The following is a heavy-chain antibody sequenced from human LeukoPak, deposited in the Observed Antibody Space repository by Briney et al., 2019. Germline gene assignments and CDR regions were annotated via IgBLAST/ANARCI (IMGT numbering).Heavy chain of an antibody. CDR1: GGSISSYY. V-gene: IGHV4-59*01. D-gene: IGHD3-3*01. Sequence: SETLSLTCTVSGGSISSYYWSWIRQPPGKGLEWIGYIYYSGSTNYNPSLKSRVTISVDTSKNQFSLKLSSVTAADTAVYYCAKGLDFGYFDYWGQGTLVTVSS. CDR3: AKGLDFGYFDY. CDR2: IYYSGST. J-gene: IGHJ4*02.